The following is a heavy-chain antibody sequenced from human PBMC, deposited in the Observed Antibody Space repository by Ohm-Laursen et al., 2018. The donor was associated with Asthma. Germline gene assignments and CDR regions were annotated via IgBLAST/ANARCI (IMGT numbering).Heavy chain of an antibody. D-gene: IGHD1-26*01. V-gene: IGHV3-23*01. CDR1: RFTFSSYA. J-gene: IGHJ1*01. Sequence: SLRLSCTASRFTFSSYAMSWVRQAPGKGLEWVSGISSSGGSTYYADSVRGRFTTSRDNARNSVYLQMNSLRAEDTALYYCARIGPEWELPGREYSLHHWGEGTLVTVSS. CDR3: ARIGPEWELPGREYSLHH. CDR2: ISSSGGST.